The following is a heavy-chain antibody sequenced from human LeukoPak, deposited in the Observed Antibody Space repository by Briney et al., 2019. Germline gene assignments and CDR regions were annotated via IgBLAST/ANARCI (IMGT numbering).Heavy chain of an antibody. CDR3: ARNPPRAATWYYFDY. CDR2: IIPIFGTA. CDR1: GGTFSSYA. V-gene: IGHV1-69*01. D-gene: IGHD1-26*01. J-gene: IGHJ4*02. Sequence: ASVKVSCKASGGTFSSYAISWVRQAPGQGLKWMGGIIPIFGTANYAQKFQGRVTITADESTSTAYMELSSLRSEDTAVYYCARNPPRAATWYYFDYWGQGTLVTVSS.